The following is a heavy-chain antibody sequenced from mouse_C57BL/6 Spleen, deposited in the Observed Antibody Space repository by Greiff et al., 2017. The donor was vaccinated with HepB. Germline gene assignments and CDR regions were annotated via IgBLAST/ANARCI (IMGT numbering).Heavy chain of an antibody. CDR1: GFNIKDDY. Sequence: EVKLVESGAELVRPGASVKLSCTASGFNIKDDYMHWVKQRPEQGLEWIGWIDPENGDTEYAPKFQGKATITADTSSNTAYLQLSSLTSEDTAVYYCTSKNAMDYWGQGTSVTVSS. CDR3: TSKNAMDY. V-gene: IGHV14-4*01. J-gene: IGHJ4*01. CDR2: IDPENGDT.